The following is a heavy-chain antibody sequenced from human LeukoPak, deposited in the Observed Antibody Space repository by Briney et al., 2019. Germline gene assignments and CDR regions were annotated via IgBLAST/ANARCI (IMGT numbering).Heavy chain of an antibody. J-gene: IGHJ5*02. CDR3: ARRGYSSSLVDP. CDR1: GFTFDDYA. Sequence: SLRLSCAASGFTFDDYAMHWVRQAPGKGLEWVSGISWNSGSIGYADSVKGRFTISRDNAKNSLYLQMNSLRAEDTAVYYCARRGYSSSLVDPWGQGTLVTVSS. V-gene: IGHV3-9*01. D-gene: IGHD6-6*01. CDR2: ISWNSGSI.